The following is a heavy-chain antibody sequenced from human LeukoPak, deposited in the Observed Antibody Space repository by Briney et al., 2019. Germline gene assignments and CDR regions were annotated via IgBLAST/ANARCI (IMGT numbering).Heavy chain of an antibody. CDR1: GFTFSSYG. CDR3: AKGILSSGYSQYFDY. V-gene: IGHV3-23*01. Sequence: GGSLRLSCAASGFTFSSYGMSWVRQAPGKGLEWVSAISGSGGSTYYADSVKGRFTISRDNSKNTLYLQMNSLRAEDTAVYYCAKGILSSGYSQYFDYWGQGTLVTVSS. J-gene: IGHJ4*02. D-gene: IGHD5-12*01. CDR2: ISGSGGST.